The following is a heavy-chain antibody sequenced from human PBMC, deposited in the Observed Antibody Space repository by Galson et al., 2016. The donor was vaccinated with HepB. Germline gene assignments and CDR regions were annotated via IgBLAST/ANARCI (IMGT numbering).Heavy chain of an antibody. CDR2: ISTRRTT. J-gene: IGHJ4*02. V-gene: IGHV3-23*01. CDR3: AKERLVRRIFDH. CDR1: GFVFSNFG. D-gene: IGHD1-1*01. Sequence: SLRLSCAAFGFVFSNFGLSWVRQAPGKGLAWVASISTRRTTYYSYSVQGRFTISRDNSNNTLYLQMNGLRAEDTAVYYCAKERLVRRIFDHWGQGTLLTVSS.